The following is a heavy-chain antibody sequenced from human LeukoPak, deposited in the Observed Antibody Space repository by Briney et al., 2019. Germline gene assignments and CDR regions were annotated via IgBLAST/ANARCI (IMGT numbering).Heavy chain of an antibody. V-gene: IGHV3-11*01. Sequence: PGGSLRLSCAASGFTFSDYDMRWIRQAPGKGLEWVSYISCSGSTIYYADSVKGRFTISRDNAKNSLYLQMNSLRAEDTAVYYCARVGRSGSYGKAAFDIWGQGTMVTVSS. CDR3: ARVGRSGSYGKAAFDI. CDR2: ISCSGSTI. D-gene: IGHD6-19*01. J-gene: IGHJ3*02. CDR1: GFTFSDYD.